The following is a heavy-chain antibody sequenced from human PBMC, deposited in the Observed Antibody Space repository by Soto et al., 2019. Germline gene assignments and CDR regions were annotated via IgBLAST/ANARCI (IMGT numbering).Heavy chain of an antibody. D-gene: IGHD1-26*01. Sequence: QVQLVESGGGAVQPGASLRLSCVASGFDFTYYAMHWVRQAPGKGLESVAVMSSDGSKIHHTDSVKGRFTISRDNSRNTLYLQMNSLRKEDTAVYFCAKDEGVGGTLGLFDYWGQGTRVSVSS. V-gene: IGHV3-30*18. J-gene: IGHJ4*02. CDR1: GFDFTYYA. CDR2: MSSDGSKI. CDR3: AKDEGVGGTLGLFDY.